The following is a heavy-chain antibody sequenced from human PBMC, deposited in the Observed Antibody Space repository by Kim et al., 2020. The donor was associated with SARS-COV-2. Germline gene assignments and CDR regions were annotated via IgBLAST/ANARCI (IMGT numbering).Heavy chain of an antibody. CDR3: ARVLYSSSEYYYYYYYMDV. Sequence: SVKVSCKASGGTFSSYAISWVRQAPGQGLEWMGGIIPIFGTANYAQKFQGRVTITADESTSTAYMELSSLRSEDTAVYYCARVLYSSSEYYYYYYYMDVWGKGTTVTVSS. J-gene: IGHJ6*03. D-gene: IGHD6-6*01. CDR2: IIPIFGTA. V-gene: IGHV1-69*13. CDR1: GGTFSSYA.